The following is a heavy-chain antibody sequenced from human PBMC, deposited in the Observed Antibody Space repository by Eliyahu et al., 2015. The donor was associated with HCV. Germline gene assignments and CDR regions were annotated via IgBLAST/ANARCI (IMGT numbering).Heavy chain of an antibody. D-gene: IGHD6-19*01. Sequence: QVQLQQWGAGLLKPSETLSLTCAVYGGSFSGYYWXWIRQPPGKGLEWIGEINHSGSTNYNPSLKSRVTISVDTSKNQFSLKLSSVTAADTAVYYCARAERPQAVAGTDYYYGMDVWGQGTTVTVSS. CDR3: ARAERPQAVAGTDYYYGMDV. CDR2: INHSGST. V-gene: IGHV4-34*01. CDR1: GGSFSGYY. J-gene: IGHJ6*02.